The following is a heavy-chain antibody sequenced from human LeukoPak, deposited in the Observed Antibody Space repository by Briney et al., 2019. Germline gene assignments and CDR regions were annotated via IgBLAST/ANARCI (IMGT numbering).Heavy chain of an antibody. V-gene: IGHV1-18*01. CDR2: ISTYSGNT. J-gene: IGHJ4*02. CDR1: GYTFTSYG. CDR3: GRVPVRYSRSYFDMEKIFDL. Sequence: RASVKLSCKASGYTFTSYGISWVRQAPGQGLEWMGWISTYSGNTNYAQKLKGRVTMTTDTSTNTAYMEMRSLRSDDTAVYYWGRVPVRYSRSYFDMEKIFDLGGEGPVVSVFS. D-gene: IGHD1-26*01.